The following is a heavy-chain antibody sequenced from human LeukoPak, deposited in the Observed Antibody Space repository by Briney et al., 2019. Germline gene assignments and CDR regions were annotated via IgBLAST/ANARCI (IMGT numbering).Heavy chain of an antibody. CDR2: ISGSGAST. J-gene: IGHJ4*02. D-gene: IGHD5-18*01. Sequence: GGSLRLSCVGSGSTFRNYAMSWVRQAPGKGLEWVSTISGSGASTYYADSVKGRFTISRDNSKNTLYLQMNSLRAEDTAVYYCARHLSGITGYTYGRGIDYWGQGTLVTVSS. CDR1: GSTFRNYA. V-gene: IGHV3-23*01. CDR3: ARHLSGITGYTYGRGIDY.